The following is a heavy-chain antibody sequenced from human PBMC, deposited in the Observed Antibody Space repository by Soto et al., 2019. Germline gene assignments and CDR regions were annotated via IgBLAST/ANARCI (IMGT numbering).Heavy chain of an antibody. CDR1: GYSIGSGYY. CDR2: IYHSGST. J-gene: IGHJ4*02. D-gene: IGHD2-2*01. V-gene: IGHV4-38-2*01. Sequence: PSETLSLTCAVSGYSIGSGYYWGWIRQPPGKGLEWIGSIYHSGSTYYNPSLKSRVTISVDTSKNQFSLKLSSVTAADTAVYYCASHPYCSSTSCYAVGGYYFDYWGQGTLVTVSS. CDR3: ASHPYCSSTSCYAVGGYYFDY.